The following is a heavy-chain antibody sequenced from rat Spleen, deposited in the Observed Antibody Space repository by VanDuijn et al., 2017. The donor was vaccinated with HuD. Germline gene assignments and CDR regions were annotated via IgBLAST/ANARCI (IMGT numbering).Heavy chain of an antibody. D-gene: IGHD1-1*01. CDR3: TRLYYSNWFAY. Sequence: EVQVVESGGGLVQPGRSMKLSCAASGFTFSNFGMAWVRQAPRKGLEWVAYITYDGGSTYYRDSVKGRFTISRDNAKSTLYLQMDSLRSEDTATYYCTRLYYSNWFAYWGQGTLVTVSS. CDR1: GFTFSNFG. CDR2: ITYDGGST. J-gene: IGHJ3*01. V-gene: IGHV5-25*01.